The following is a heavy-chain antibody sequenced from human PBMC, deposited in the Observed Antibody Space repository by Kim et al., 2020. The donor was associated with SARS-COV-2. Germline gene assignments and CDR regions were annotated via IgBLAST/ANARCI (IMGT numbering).Heavy chain of an antibody. Sequence: SETLSLTCSVFGGSVGSYTYYYNWMRQPPGNGLEWIGNVFYNGKTKYNPSLNSRLNISVDTSKNEFSLRLTSVIAADTAGYYCAGEWYFSSTRCRDALD. J-gene: IGHJ3*01. CDR3: AGEWYFSSTRCRDALD. CDR2: VFYNGKT. CDR1: GGSVGSYTYY. D-gene: IGHD2-2*01. V-gene: IGHV4-61*01.